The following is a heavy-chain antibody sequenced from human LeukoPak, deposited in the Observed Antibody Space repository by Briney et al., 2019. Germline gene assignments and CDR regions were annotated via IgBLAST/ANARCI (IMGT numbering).Heavy chain of an antibody. CDR1: GFTFSSYG. Sequence: PGGSLRLSCAASGFTFSSYGMSWVRQAPGKGLEWVSADSGGGGSRYYADSVKGRFTISRDSSKNTLYLQLNSLRAEDTAVYYCAKSQEDDSSGYYYSNFDYWGQGTLVTVSS. CDR2: DSGGGGSR. D-gene: IGHD3-22*01. V-gene: IGHV3-23*01. J-gene: IGHJ4*02. CDR3: AKSQEDDSSGYYYSNFDY.